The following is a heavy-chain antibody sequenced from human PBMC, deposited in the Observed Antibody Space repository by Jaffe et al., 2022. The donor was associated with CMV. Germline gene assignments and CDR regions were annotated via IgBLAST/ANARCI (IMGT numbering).Heavy chain of an antibody. J-gene: IGHJ2*01. CDR2: IYYSGST. D-gene: IGHD3-16*01. Sequence: QVQLQESGPGLVKPSETLSLTCTVSGGSISSYYWSWIRQPPGKGLEWIGYIYYSGSTNYNPSLKSRVTISVDTSKNQFSLKLSSVTAADTAVYYCARFVQGYYDYVWGSWYFDLWGRGTLVTVSS. CDR3: ARFVQGYYDYVWGSWYFDL. V-gene: IGHV4-59*08. CDR1: GGSISSYY.